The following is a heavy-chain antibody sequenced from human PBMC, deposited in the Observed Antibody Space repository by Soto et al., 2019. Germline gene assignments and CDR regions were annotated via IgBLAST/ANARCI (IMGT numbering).Heavy chain of an antibody. V-gene: IGHV3-21*01. CDR1: GFTFSSYS. J-gene: IGHJ4*02. CDR2: ISSSSSYI. Sequence: EVQLVESGGGLVKPGGSLRLSCAASGFTFSSYSMNWVRQAPGKGLEWVSSISSSSSYIYYADSVKGRFTISRDNAKNSLYLQMNSLRAEDTAVYYCVPYYYDSSGYYPFDYWGQGTLVTVSS. D-gene: IGHD3-22*01. CDR3: VPYYYDSSGYYPFDY.